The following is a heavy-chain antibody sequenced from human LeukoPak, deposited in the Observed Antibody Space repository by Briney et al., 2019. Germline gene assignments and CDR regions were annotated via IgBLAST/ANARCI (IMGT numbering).Heavy chain of an antibody. D-gene: IGHD6-19*01. V-gene: IGHV4-38-2*02. J-gene: IGHJ4*02. Sequence: SETLSLTCTVSGYSISSGYYWGWIRQPPGKGLEWIGSIYHSGSTYYNPSLKSRVTISVDTSKNQFSLKLSSVTAADTAVYYCARHSSGWSPGLDYWGQGTLVTVSS. CDR2: IYHSGST. CDR3: ARHSSGWSPGLDY. CDR1: GYSISSGYY.